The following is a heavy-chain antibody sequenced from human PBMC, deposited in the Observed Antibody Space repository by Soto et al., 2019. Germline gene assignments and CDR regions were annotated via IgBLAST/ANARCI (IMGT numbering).Heavy chain of an antibody. Sequence: LRLSCSASGFTFSSYSMNWVRQAPGKGLEWVSSISSSSSYIYYADSVKGRFTISRDNAKNSLYLQMNSLRAEDTAVYYCASLVVVAAPSDYWGQGTLVTVSS. CDR3: ASLVVVAAPSDY. CDR1: GFTFSSYS. V-gene: IGHV3-21*01. CDR2: ISSSSSYI. D-gene: IGHD2-15*01. J-gene: IGHJ4*02.